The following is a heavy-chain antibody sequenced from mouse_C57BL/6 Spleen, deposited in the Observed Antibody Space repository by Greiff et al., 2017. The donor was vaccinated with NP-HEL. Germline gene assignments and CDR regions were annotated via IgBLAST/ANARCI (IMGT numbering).Heavy chain of an antibody. Sequence: DVMLVESEGGLVQPGSSMKLSCTASGFTFSDYYMAWVRQVPEKGLEWVANINYDGSSTYYLDSLKSRFIISRDNAKNILYLQMSSLKSEDTATYYCAREAFITTVVAHWYFDVWGTGTTVTVSS. CDR3: AREAFITTVVAHWYFDV. CDR2: INYDGSST. CDR1: GFTFSDYY. J-gene: IGHJ1*03. V-gene: IGHV5-16*01. D-gene: IGHD1-1*01.